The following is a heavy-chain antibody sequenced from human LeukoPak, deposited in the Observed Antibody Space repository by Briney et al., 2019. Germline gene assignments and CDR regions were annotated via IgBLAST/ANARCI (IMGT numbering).Heavy chain of an antibody. CDR3: ARHNSWWEPLDY. Sequence: SETLSLTCTVSDGSICSYYWSWIRQPPGKGLEWIGYIYYSGSTNYNPSLKSRVTISVDTSKNQFSLKLSSVTAADTAVYYCARHNSWWEPLDYWGQGTLVTVSS. J-gene: IGHJ4*02. D-gene: IGHD1-26*01. CDR2: IYYSGST. CDR1: DGSICSYY. V-gene: IGHV4-59*08.